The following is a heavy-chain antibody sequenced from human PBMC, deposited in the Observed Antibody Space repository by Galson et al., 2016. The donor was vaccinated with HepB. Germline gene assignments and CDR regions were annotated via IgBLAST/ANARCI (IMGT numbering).Heavy chain of an antibody. V-gene: IGHV3-74*01. Sequence: SLRLSCAASGFAFSNYWMHWVRQVPGKGLVRVSRINGAGSSTNYADSVKGRFTISRDNAKNTLYLQMNSLSAEDTAVYYCARDYAEYFQHWGQGTLVTVSS. CDR1: GFAFSNYW. J-gene: IGHJ1*01. CDR3: ARDYAEYFQH. CDR2: INGAGSST.